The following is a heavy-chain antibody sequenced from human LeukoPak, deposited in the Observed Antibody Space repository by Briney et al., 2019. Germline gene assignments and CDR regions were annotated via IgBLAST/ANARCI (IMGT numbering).Heavy chain of an antibody. J-gene: IGHJ4*02. CDR2: IRSKDYGGTT. V-gene: IGHV3-49*04. Sequence: GGSLRLSCTASGFTYGDYAMSWVRQAPGKGLEWVGFIRSKDYGGTTEYAASVKGRFTILRDDSKSIAYLQMNSLKTEDTAVYYCTRDRSRGYVPYCGGDCYSDYWGQGTLVTVSS. D-gene: IGHD2-21*02. CDR3: TRDRSRGYVPYCGGDCYSDY. CDR1: GFTYGDYA.